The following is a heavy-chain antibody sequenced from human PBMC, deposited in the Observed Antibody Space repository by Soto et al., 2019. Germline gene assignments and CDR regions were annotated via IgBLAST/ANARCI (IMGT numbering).Heavy chain of an antibody. V-gene: IGHV1-69*13. CDR3: ARLSAMVTFGGVIVPDYYYGKDV. Sequence: SVKVSCKASGGTFSSYAISWVRQAPGQGLEWMGGIIPIFGTANYAQKFQGRVTITADESTSTAYMELSSLRSEDTAVYYCARLSAMVTFGGVIVPDYYYGKDVWGQGTTVTVSS. J-gene: IGHJ6*02. CDR1: GGTFSSYA. CDR2: IIPIFGTA. D-gene: IGHD3-16*02.